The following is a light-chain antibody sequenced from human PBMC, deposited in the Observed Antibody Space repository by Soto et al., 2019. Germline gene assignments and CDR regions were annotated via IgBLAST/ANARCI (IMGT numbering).Light chain of an antibody. CDR2: EAS. V-gene: IGKV1-33*01. J-gene: IGKJ4*01. CDR1: QDIGDY. CDR3: QQYDNLPLT. Sequence: DIQMTQSPSSLSASIGDRVTITCQASQDIGDYLNWYQQKAGEAPKLLIYEASNLETGVPSRFSGSGSGTDFTFTISSLQPEDIATYYCQQYDNLPLTFGGGTKVDIK.